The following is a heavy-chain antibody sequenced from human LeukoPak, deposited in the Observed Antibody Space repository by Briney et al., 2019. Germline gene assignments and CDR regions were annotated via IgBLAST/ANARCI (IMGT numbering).Heavy chain of an antibody. J-gene: IGHJ4*02. V-gene: IGHV3-30*03. CDR1: GFTFSNYW. CDR3: ARDEEMATILGFDY. Sequence: TGGSLRLSCAASGFTFSNYWMHWVRQAPGKGLEWVAVISYDGSNKYYADSVKGRFTISRDNSKNTLYLQMNSLRAEDTAVYYCARDEEMATILGFDYWGQGTLVTVSS. D-gene: IGHD5-24*01. CDR2: ISYDGSNK.